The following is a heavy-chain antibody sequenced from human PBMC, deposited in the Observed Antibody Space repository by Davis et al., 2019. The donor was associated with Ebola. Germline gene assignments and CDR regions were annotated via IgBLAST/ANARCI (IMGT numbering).Heavy chain of an antibody. D-gene: IGHD1-14*01. CDR3: ARSYRSLGWFDP. Sequence: GGSLRLSCAVSGFTFSNYNMNWVRQTPGKGLEWVSHISDDSSSTYYADSVKGRFTISRDNAKNTLYLQMNSLRAEDTAVYYCARSYRSLGWFDPWGQGTLVTVSS. CDR2: ISDDSSST. CDR1: GFTFSNYN. J-gene: IGHJ5*02. V-gene: IGHV3-21*05.